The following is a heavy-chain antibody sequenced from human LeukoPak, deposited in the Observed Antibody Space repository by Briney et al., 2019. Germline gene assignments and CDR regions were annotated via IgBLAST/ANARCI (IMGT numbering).Heavy chain of an antibody. CDR3: ARSWGYDFWTGNLLDY. CDR1: GGSIRSSHSF. Sequence: SEALSLTCSVSGGSIRSSHSFWGWIRQPLGKGLEWIATIYENGNTYYSPSLKSRVTISVGTSNNEFSLNLNSVTAADTAMYYCARSWGYDFWTGNLLDYWGQGTLVTVSS. D-gene: IGHD3-3*01. V-gene: IGHV4-39*07. CDR2: IYENGNT. J-gene: IGHJ4*02.